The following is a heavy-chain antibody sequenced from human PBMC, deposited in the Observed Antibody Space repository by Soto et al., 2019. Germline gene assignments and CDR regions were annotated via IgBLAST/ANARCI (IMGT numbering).Heavy chain of an antibody. V-gene: IGHV1-3*01. CDR3: ARGWRQLVYWFDP. J-gene: IGHJ5*02. CDR1: GYTFTSYA. CDR2: INAGNGNT. Sequence: GASVKVSCKASGYTFTSYAMHWVRQAPGQRLEWMGWINAGNGNTKYAQKLQGRVTITRDTSASTAYMELSSLRSEDTAVYYCARGWRQLVYWFDPWGQGTLVTVSS. D-gene: IGHD6-13*01.